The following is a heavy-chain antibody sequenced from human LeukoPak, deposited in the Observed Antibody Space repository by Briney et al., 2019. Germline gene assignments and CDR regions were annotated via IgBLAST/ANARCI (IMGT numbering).Heavy chain of an antibody. J-gene: IGHJ6*02. Sequence: SETLSLTCAVYGGSFSGYYWGWIRQPPGKGLEWIGEINHSGSTNYNPSLKSRVTISVDTSKNQFSLKLSSVTAADTAVYYCARGPFSRTSGWYDYYYGMDVWGQGTTVTVSS. V-gene: IGHV4-34*01. CDR2: INHSGST. CDR3: ARGPFSRTSGWYDYYYGMDV. D-gene: IGHD6-19*01. CDR1: GGSFSGYY.